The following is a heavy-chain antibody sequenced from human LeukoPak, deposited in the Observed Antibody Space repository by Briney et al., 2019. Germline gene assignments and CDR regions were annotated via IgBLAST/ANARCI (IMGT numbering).Heavy chain of an antibody. V-gene: IGHV4-4*02. D-gene: IGHD6-13*01. CDR2: IYHSGST. Sequence: SETLSLTCAVSGGSISSSNWWSWVRQPPGKGLVWIGEIYHSGSTNYNPSLKSRVTISVDKSKNQFSLKLSSVTAADTAVYYCARFPGSYSSSWYIYWGQGTLVTVSS. J-gene: IGHJ4*02. CDR1: GGSISSSNW. CDR3: ARFPGSYSSSWYIY.